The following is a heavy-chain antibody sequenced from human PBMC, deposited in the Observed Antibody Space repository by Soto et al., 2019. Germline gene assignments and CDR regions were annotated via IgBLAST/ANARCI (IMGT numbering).Heavy chain of an antibody. V-gene: IGHV3-9*01. CDR2: ISWNSGSI. Sequence: QPGGSLRLSCAASGFTFDDYAMHWVRQAPGKGLEWVSGISWNSGSIGYADSVKGRFTISRDNAKNSLYLQMNSLRAEDTALYYCAKEGRGYSYGHPFDYWGQGTLVTVSS. J-gene: IGHJ4*02. CDR1: GFTFDDYA. D-gene: IGHD5-18*01. CDR3: AKEGRGYSYGHPFDY.